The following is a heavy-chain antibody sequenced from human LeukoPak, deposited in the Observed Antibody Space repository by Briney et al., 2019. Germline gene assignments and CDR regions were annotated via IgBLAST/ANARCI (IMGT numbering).Heavy chain of an antibody. CDR2: INSEGTST. CDR3: AKDRCGGASCSFNY. J-gene: IGHJ4*02. D-gene: IGHD2-15*01. CDR1: GFTFSSYW. V-gene: IGHV3-74*01. Sequence: GGSLRLSCAASGFTFSSYWMHWVRQAPGKGLVWVSRINSEGTSTSYADSVKGRFTISRDNSKNTLYLQMNSLRAEDTAIYYCAKDRCGGASCSFNYWGQGTLVTVSS.